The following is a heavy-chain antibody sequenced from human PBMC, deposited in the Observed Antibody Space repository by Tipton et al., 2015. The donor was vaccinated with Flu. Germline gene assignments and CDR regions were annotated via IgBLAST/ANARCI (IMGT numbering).Heavy chain of an antibody. Sequence: TLSLTCAVYGGSFSGYYWSWIRQPPGKGLEWIGEINHSGSTNYNPSLKSRVTISVDTSKNQFSLKLSSVTAADTAVYYCAREKSYSSGWYGRYYYMDVWGKGTTVTVSS. J-gene: IGHJ6*03. CDR3: AREKSYSSGWYGRYYYMDV. V-gene: IGHV4-34*01. CDR1: GGSFSGYY. CDR2: INHSGST. D-gene: IGHD6-19*01.